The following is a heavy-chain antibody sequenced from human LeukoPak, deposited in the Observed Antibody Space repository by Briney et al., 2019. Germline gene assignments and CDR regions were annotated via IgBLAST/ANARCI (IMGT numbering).Heavy chain of an antibody. J-gene: IGHJ4*02. D-gene: IGHD6-13*01. Sequence: GGSLRLACVASGFTFDDYGMSWVRQAPGRGLEWVSSINSNGGGTGYADSVKGRFTISRDSAKNSLYLQMNSLRAEDTAFYYCARVVTRSSSEFDYWGQGTLVTVSS. V-gene: IGHV3-20*04. CDR1: GFTFDDYG. CDR2: INSNGGGT. CDR3: ARVVTRSSSEFDY.